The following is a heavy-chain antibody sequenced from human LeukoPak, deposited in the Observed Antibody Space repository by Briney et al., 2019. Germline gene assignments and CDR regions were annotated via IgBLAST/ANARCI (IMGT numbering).Heavy chain of an antibody. CDR1: GGSFSGYY. D-gene: IGHD5-24*01. CDR3: ARAGGDGYNLNY. J-gene: IGHJ4*02. CDR2: INHSGST. Sequence: SETLSLTCAVYGGSFSGYYWSWIRQPPGKRLEWIGEINHSGSTNYNPSLKSRVTISVDTSKNQFSLKLSSVTAADTAVYYCARAGGDGYNLNYWGQGTLVTVSS. V-gene: IGHV4-34*01.